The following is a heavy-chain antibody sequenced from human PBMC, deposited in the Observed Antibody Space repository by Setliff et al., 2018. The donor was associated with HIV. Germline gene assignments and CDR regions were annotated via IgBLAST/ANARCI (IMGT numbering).Heavy chain of an antibody. D-gene: IGHD5-18*01. CDR1: GYTFTRYG. V-gene: IGHV1-18*01. CDR3: ARDLTPFGPNPSGYSTGQRGHPFDI. Sequence: ASVKVSCKASGYTFTRYGISWVRQAPGQGLEWMGWISGYNDNTKYVQRFQDRITMTTHTSTTTVFLELRSLRFDDSAMYFCARDLTPFGPNPSGYSTGQRGHPFDIWGQGTRVTVSS. CDR2: ISGYNDNT. J-gene: IGHJ3*02.